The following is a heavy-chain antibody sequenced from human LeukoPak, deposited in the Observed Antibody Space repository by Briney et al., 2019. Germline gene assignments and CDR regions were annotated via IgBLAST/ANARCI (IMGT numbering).Heavy chain of an antibody. D-gene: IGHD3-22*01. V-gene: IGHV4-4*07. J-gene: IGHJ4*02. Sequence: SETLSLTCTVSGGSINVFYWSWIRQPAGKGLQWIERISTSGNTDCNPSLKSRVTMSVDTSKKQFSLKLTSVTAADTAVYYCASDSFYDIGGYFYYWGQGTPVTVSS. CDR2: ISTSGNT. CDR3: ASDSFYDIGGYFYY. CDR1: GGSINVFY.